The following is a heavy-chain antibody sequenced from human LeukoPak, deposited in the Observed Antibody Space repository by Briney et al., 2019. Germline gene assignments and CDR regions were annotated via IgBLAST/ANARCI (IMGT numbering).Heavy chain of an antibody. D-gene: IGHD1-14*01. CDR3: AKDIATGNRLYYFDY. CDR1: GFTFDDYA. J-gene: IGHJ4*02. CDR2: ISWSSGSI. Sequence: AGGSLRLSCAASGFTFDDYAMHWVRHAPGKGLEWVSGISWSSGSIGYADSVKGRFTISRDNAKNSLHLQMNSLRAEDTALYYCAKDIATGNRLYYFDYWGQGTLVTVSS. V-gene: IGHV3-9*01.